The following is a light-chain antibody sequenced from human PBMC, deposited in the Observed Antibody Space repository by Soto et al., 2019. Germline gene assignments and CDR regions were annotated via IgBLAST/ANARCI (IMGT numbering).Light chain of an antibody. CDR1: QSVSSY. Sequence: NQMTQSPSSLSASVGYIISITCRASQSVSSYLNWYQQRPGKVPQLLIYETSILRSGVSSRFSGSGSGTDFTLTISSLQAEDFATYYCQQTRSYPSTFGGGTKVDIK. J-gene: IGKJ4*01. CDR3: QQTRSYPST. V-gene: IGKV1-39*01. CDR2: ETS.